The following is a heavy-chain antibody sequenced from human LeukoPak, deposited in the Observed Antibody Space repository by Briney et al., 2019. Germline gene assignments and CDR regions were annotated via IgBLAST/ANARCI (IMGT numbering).Heavy chain of an antibody. D-gene: IGHD3-22*01. CDR2: ISRSSIYI. CDR3: ARAVYDSSGYYAIDY. J-gene: IGHJ4*02. V-gene: IGHV3-21*01. Sequence: GGSLRLSCAASGFTFSTYSLNWVRQAPGKGLEWVSSISRSSIYIYYADSVKGRFTISRDNAKNSLYLQMNSLRAEDTAVYYCARAVYDSSGYYAIDYWGQGTQVTVSS. CDR1: GFTFSTYS.